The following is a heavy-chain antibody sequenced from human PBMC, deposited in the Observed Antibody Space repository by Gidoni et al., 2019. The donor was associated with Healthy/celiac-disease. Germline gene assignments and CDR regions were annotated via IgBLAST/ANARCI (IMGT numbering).Heavy chain of an antibody. CDR1: GFTFSSYS. CDR3: ARDGFKGEYYDIFPGHNQFDP. D-gene: IGHD3-9*01. V-gene: IGHV3-21*01. J-gene: IGHJ5*02. Sequence: EVQLVESGGGLVKPGGSLRLSCAASGFTFSSYSMNWVRQAPGKGLEWVSSISSSSSYIYYADSVKGRFTISRENAKNALYLQMNSLRADDTAVYYCARDGFKGEYYDIFPGHNQFDPWGQGTLVTVSS. CDR2: ISSSSSYI.